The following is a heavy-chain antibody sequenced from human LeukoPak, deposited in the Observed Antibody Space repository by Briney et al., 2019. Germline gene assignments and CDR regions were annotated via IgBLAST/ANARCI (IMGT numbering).Heavy chain of an antibody. D-gene: IGHD3-10*01. J-gene: IGHJ4*02. V-gene: IGHV3-30*18. Sequence: GRSLRLSCAASGFTFSSYGMHWVRQAPGKGLEWVAVISYDGSNKYYADSVKGRFTISRDNSKNTLYLQMNSLRAEDTAVYYCAKDGGVRGFPEYYFDYWGQGTLVTVSS. CDR3: AKDGGVRGFPEYYFDY. CDR2: ISYDGSNK. CDR1: GFTFSSYG.